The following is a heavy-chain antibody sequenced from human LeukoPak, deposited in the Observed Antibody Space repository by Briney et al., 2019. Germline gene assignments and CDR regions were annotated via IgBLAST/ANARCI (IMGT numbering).Heavy chain of an antibody. Sequence: LGGSLRLSCAASGFTFSSYAMSWVRQAPGKGLEWVSAISGSGGSTYYADSVKGRFTISRDNSKNTLYLQMNSLRAEDTAVYYCAKGRPSDYPIGQGQHNPFDYWGQGTLVTVSS. CDR3: AKGRPSDYPIGQGQHNPFDY. D-gene: IGHD6-25*01. CDR1: GFTFSSYA. J-gene: IGHJ4*02. CDR2: ISGSGGST. V-gene: IGHV3-23*01.